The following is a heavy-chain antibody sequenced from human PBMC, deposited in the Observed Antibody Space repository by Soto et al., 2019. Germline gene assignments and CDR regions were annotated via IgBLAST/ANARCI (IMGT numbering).Heavy chain of an antibody. CDR2: ISYDGNVA. Sequence: QVQLVESEGGVVQPGRSLRLSCTASGFTFSNYGTHWVRQAPGKGLEWVTVISYDGNVAYYADSVKGRFTSSRDNSKNTLYLQMNSLRTEDTAVYYCAKEGPITNWYFDYWGQGTLVTVSS. V-gene: IGHV3-30*18. J-gene: IGHJ4*02. CDR3: AKEGPITNWYFDY. CDR1: GFTFSNYG. D-gene: IGHD1-1*01.